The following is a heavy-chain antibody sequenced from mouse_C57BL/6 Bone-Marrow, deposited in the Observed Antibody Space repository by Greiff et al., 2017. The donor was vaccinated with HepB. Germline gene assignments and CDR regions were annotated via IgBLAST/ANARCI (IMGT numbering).Heavy chain of an antibody. V-gene: IGHV1-55*01. CDR3: ARGWMGYFDV. D-gene: IGHD2-3*01. Sequence: QVQLKQPGAELVKPGASVKMSCKASGYTFTSYWITWVKQRPGQGLEWIGDIYPGSGSTNYNEKFKSKATLTVDTSSSTAYMQLSSLTSEDSAVYYCARGWMGYFDVWGTGTTVTVSS. CDR2: IYPGSGST. J-gene: IGHJ1*03. CDR1: GYTFTSYW.